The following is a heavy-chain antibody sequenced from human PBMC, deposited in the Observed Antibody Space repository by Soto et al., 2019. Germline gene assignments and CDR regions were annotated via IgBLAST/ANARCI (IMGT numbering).Heavy chain of an antibody. D-gene: IGHD6-19*01. CDR1: GFTLRDYW. Sequence: GGSLRLSCAASGFTLRDYWMHWVRQAPGKGLVWVSRINSDGSSTTYADSVKGRFIITRDSAKNTLYLQMNSLRAEDTALYYCARDPAPSGWYDYWGQGTQVTVSS. V-gene: IGHV3-74*01. CDR3: ARDPAPSGWYDY. CDR2: INSDGSST. J-gene: IGHJ4*02.